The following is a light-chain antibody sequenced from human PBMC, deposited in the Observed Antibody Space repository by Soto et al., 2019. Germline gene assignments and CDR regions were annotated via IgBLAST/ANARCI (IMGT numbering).Light chain of an antibody. Sequence: AIQMTQSPSSLSAFVGDTVTITCRASQGINDDLGWYQQKPGKAPNVLIYAASTLERGVPSRFSGSGSDTYCTLTISSLQPEDSATYYCQQDYRYPLTFGGGTKVEIK. V-gene: IGKV1-6*01. J-gene: IGKJ4*01. CDR3: QQDYRYPLT. CDR1: QGINDD. CDR2: AAS.